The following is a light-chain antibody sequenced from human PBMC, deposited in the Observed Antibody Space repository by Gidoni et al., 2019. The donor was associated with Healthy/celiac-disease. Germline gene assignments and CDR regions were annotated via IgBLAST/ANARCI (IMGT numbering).Light chain of an antibody. CDR1: QSLLHSNGYTY. Sequence: DIVMTQSPLSLPVTPGEPASISCSSSQSLLHSNGYTYLDWYLQKPGQSPQLLIYLGSNRASGVPDRFSGSGSGTDFTLKISRVEAEDVGVYYCMQALQTPSTFGGGTKVEIK. J-gene: IGKJ4*01. V-gene: IGKV2-28*01. CDR3: MQALQTPST. CDR2: LGS.